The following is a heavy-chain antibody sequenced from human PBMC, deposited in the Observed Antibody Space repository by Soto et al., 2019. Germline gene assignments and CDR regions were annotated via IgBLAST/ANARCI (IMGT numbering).Heavy chain of an antibody. J-gene: IGHJ4*02. D-gene: IGHD5-18*01. CDR3: VRDFEGSYGYGPFDD. CDR2: IKQDGSEN. CDR1: GFTFSSYW. Sequence: DVQLVESGGGLVQPGGSLRLSCAASGFTFSSYWMRWVRQAPGKGLEWVANIKQDGSENYYVDSVRGRFTISRDNAKNSLYLQMNSLRSEDPAVYYCVRDFEGSYGYGPFDDRGQGTLVTVSS. V-gene: IGHV3-7*03.